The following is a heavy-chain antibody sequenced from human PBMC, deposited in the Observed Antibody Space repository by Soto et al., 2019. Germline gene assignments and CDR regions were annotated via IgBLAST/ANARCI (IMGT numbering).Heavy chain of an antibody. V-gene: IGHV4-38-2*01. Sequence: TSETLSLTCAVSGYSISSGYYWGWIRQPPGKGLEWIGGIYHSGRTYYNPSLKSRVTISVDTSKNQFSLKLTSVTAADTAVYYCARRRTYYYDSSGNWFDPWGQGTLVTVSS. D-gene: IGHD3-22*01. CDR1: GYSISSGYY. CDR2: IYHSGRT. CDR3: ARRRTYYYDSSGNWFDP. J-gene: IGHJ5*02.